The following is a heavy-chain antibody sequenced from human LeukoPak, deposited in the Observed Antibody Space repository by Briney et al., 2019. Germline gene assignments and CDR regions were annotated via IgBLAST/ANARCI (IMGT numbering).Heavy chain of an antibody. D-gene: IGHD3-10*01. V-gene: IGHV1-2*02. CDR1: GYTFTGYY. CDR2: INPNSGGT. CDR3: ARVGRLSRPSGVDY. J-gene: IGHJ4*02. Sequence: ASVKVSRKASGYTFTGYYMHWVRQAPGQGLEWMGWINPNSGGTNYAQKFQGRVTMTRDTSISTAYMELSRLRSDDTAVYYCARVGRLSRPSGVDYWGQGTLVTVSS.